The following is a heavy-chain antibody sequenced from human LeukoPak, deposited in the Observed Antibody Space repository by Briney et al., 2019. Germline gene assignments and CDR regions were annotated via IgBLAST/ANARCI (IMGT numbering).Heavy chain of an antibody. D-gene: IGHD5-12*01. CDR1: GYTFTSYG. CDR2: ISAYNGNT. CDR3: ARDRDGATFDY. V-gene: IGHV1-18*01. J-gene: IGHJ4*02. Sequence: ASVKVSCKASGYTFTSYGISWVRPAPGQGLEWMRRISAYNGNTNYAQRLQGRVTMTTDTSTSTAYMELRSLRSDDTAVYYCARDRDGATFDYWGQGTLVTVSS.